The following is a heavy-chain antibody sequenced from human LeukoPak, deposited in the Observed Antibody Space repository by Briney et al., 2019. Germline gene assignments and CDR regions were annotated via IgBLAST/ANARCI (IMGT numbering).Heavy chain of an antibody. J-gene: IGHJ6*03. CDR3: ARDNFTMVRGGNLKNYYYYYMDV. CDR1: GGSISSYY. V-gene: IGHV4-59*01. CDR2: IYYSGST. D-gene: IGHD3-10*01. Sequence: SETLSLTCTVSGGSISSYYWSRIRQPPGKGLEWIGYIYYSGSTNYNPSLKSRVTISVDTSKNQFSLKLSSVTAADTAVYYCARDNFTMVRGGNLKNYYYYYMDVWGKGTTVTISS.